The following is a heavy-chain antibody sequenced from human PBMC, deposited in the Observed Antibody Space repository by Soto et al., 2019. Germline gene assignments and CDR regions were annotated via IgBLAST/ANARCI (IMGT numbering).Heavy chain of an antibody. CDR2: IYYSGST. J-gene: IGHJ6*03. Sequence: SETLSLTCTVSGGSISSGGYYWSWIRQHPGKGLEWIGYIYYSGSTYYNPSLKSRVTISVDTSKNQFSLKLSSVTAADTAVYYCARSDHEQLARNYYYYMDVWGKGTTVTVSS. V-gene: IGHV4-31*03. CDR1: GGSISSGGYY. CDR3: ARSDHEQLARNYYYYMDV. D-gene: IGHD6-6*01.